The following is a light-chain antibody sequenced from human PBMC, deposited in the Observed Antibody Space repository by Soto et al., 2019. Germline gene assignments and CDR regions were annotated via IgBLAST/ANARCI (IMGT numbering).Light chain of an antibody. J-gene: IGKJ4*01. CDR1: QIVDSLY. CDR3: QQYSRPPPQVI. V-gene: IGKV3-20*01. Sequence: EIVLTQSPGTLSLSPGERATLSCRASQIVDSLYLTWYQQKPGQAPRLLIYGASSRATGIPDRFSGSGSGTDFTLTISRLEPEDFAVYYCQQYSRPPPQVIFGGGTKVEIK. CDR2: GAS.